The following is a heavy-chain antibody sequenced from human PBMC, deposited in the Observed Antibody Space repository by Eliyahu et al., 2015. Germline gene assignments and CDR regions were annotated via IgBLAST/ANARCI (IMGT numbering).Heavy chain of an antibody. J-gene: IGHJ6*02. D-gene: IGHD6-13*01. Sequence: QVQLVQSGAEVKKPGSSVKVSCKASGXTFSSYAISWVRQAPGQGLGWMGGIIPIFGTANYAQKFQGRVTITADESTSTAYMELSSLRSEDTAVYYCARDPRSEQQLANYYYYGMDVWGQGTTVTVSS. CDR2: IIPIFGTA. V-gene: IGHV1-69*01. CDR3: ARDPRSEQQLANYYYYGMDV. CDR1: GXTFSSYA.